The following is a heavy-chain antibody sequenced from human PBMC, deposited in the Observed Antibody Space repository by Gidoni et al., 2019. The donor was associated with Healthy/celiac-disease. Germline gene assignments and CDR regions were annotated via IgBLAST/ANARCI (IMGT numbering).Heavy chain of an antibody. CDR3: ASGGSSGWYIDYYGMDV. Sequence: GWIRQPPGKGLEWIGSIYYSGSTYYNPSLKSRVTISVDTSKNQFSLKLSSVTAADTAVYYCASGGSSGWYIDYYGMDVWGQGTTVTVSS. CDR2: IYYSGST. D-gene: IGHD6-19*01. V-gene: IGHV4-39*01. J-gene: IGHJ6*02.